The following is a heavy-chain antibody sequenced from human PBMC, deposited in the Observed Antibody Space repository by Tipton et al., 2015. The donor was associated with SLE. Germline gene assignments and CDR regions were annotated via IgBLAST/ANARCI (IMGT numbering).Heavy chain of an antibody. J-gene: IGHJ4*02. Sequence: SLRLSCAASGFTFSSYWMSWVRQAPGKGLEWVSAISGSGGSTYYADSVKGRFTISRDNAKNSLYLQMNSLRAEDTAVYYCARDKSGSYSYWGQGTLVTVSS. CDR2: ISGSGGST. D-gene: IGHD1-26*01. CDR1: GFTFSSYW. V-gene: IGHV3-21*06. CDR3: ARDKSGSYSY.